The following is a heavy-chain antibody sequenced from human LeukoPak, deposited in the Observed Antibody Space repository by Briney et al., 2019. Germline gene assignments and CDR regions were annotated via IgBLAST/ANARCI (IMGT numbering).Heavy chain of an antibody. V-gene: IGHV4-31*03. CDR1: GGSISSGGYY. CDR2: IYYSGST. D-gene: IGHD2-8*01. Sequence: PSETLSLTCTVSGGSISSGGYYWSWIRQHPGKGLEWIGHIYYSGSTYYNPSLKSRVTISVDTSKNQFSLKLSSVTAADTAVYYCARVGSYCTNGVCYTTFGYWGQGTLVTVSS. CDR3: ARVGSYCTNGVCYTTFGY. J-gene: IGHJ4*02.